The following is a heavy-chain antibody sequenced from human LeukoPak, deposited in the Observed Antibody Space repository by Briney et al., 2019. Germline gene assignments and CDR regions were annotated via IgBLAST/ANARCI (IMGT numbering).Heavy chain of an antibody. J-gene: IGHJ4*02. CDR3: ARDPGANYFDY. CDR1: GYTFIDYY. V-gene: IGHV1-2*02. D-gene: IGHD7-27*01. CDR2: INPNSGDT. Sequence: GASVKVSCKASGYTFIDYYMHWVRQAPGQGLEWMGWINPNSGDTNYAQKFQGRVTMAGDPSISTTYMELRRVRSDDTAMYYCARDPGANYFDYWGQGTLVTVSS.